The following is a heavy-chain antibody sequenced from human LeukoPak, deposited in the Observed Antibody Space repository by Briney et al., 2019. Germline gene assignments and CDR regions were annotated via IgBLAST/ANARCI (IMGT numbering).Heavy chain of an antibody. J-gene: IGHJ4*02. CDR3: ARSNSGWTSY. D-gene: IGHD6-19*01. CDR2: ISSSSSYI. Sequence: GGSLRLSCAASGFTFSSYSMNWARQAPGKGLEWVSSISSSSSYIYYADSVKGRFTISRDNAKNPLYLQMNSLRAEDTAVYYCARSNSGWTSYWGQGTLVTVSS. CDR1: GFTFSSYS. V-gene: IGHV3-21*01.